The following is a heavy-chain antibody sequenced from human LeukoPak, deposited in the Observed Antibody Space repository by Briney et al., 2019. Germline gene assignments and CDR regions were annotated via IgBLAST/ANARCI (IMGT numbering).Heavy chain of an antibody. CDR3: AGYYLYDSSGYPPYYFDY. D-gene: IGHD3-22*01. CDR1: GYSFTSYW. CDR2: IYPGDSDT. Sequence: GESLKISCKGSGYSFTSYWIGWVRQMPGKGLEWMGIIYPGDSDTRYSPSFQGQVTISADKSISTAYLQWSSLKASDTAMYYCAGYYLYDSSGYPPYYFDYWGQGTLVTVSS. V-gene: IGHV5-51*01. J-gene: IGHJ4*02.